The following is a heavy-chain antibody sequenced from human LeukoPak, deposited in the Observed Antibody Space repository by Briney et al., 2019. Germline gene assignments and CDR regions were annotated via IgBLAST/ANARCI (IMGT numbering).Heavy chain of an antibody. Sequence: GGSLRLSCAASGFTFSSYWMSWVRQAPGKGLEWVANIKQDGSEKYYVDSVKGRFTISRDNAKNSLYLQMNGLRAEDTAVYYCARDILSQVGPFDYWGQGTLVTVSS. J-gene: IGHJ4*02. CDR3: ARDILSQVGPFDY. CDR2: IKQDGSEK. V-gene: IGHV3-7*01. CDR1: GFTFSSYW. D-gene: IGHD3-9*01.